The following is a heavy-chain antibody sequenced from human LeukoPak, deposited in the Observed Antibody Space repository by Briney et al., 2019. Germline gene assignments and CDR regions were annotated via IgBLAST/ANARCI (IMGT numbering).Heavy chain of an antibody. CDR3: VSDKHYGRRLPETFDY. V-gene: IGHV3-23*01. Sequence: GRSLRLSCAASRFTFSSYGMHWVRQAPGKGLEWVSAISGSGGSTYYADSVKGRFTISRDNSKNTLYLQMNSLRAEDTAVYYCVSDKHYGRRLPETFDYWGQGTLVTVSS. CDR1: RFTFSSYG. CDR2: ISGSGGST. D-gene: IGHD3-10*01. J-gene: IGHJ4*02.